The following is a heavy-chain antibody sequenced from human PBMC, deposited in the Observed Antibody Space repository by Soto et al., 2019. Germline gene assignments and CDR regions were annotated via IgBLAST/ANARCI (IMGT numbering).Heavy chain of an antibody. Sequence: TLSLTCTVSGGSISSGGYYWSWIRQHPGKSLEWIGYIYYSGSTYYNPSLKSRVTISVDTSKNQFSLKLSSVTAADTAVYYCARSARLLRYFDWLPDWDYYGMDVWGQGTTVTVSS. V-gene: IGHV4-31*03. J-gene: IGHJ6*02. D-gene: IGHD3-9*01. CDR3: ARSARLLRYFDWLPDWDYYGMDV. CDR1: GGSISSGGYY. CDR2: IYYSGST.